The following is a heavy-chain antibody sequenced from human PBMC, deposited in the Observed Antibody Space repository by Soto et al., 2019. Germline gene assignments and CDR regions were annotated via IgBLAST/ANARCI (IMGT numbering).Heavy chain of an antibody. V-gene: IGHV4-39*01. CDR3: ARYSTLYGMDV. CDR1: GGSISSSRYY. CDR2: IYYSGST. D-gene: IGHD2-21*01. Sequence: SETLSLTCTVSGGSISSSRYYWGWIRQPPGKGLEWIGSIYYSGSTYYNPSLKSRVTISVDTSKNQFSLKLSSVTAADTAVYYCARYSTLYGMDVWGQGTTVTVSS. J-gene: IGHJ6*02.